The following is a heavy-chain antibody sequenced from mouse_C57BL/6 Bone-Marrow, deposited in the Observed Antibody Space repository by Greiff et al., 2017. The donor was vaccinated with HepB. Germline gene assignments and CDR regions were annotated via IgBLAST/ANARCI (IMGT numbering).Heavy chain of an antibody. V-gene: IGHV2-5*01. D-gene: IGHD2-2*01. J-gene: IGHJ4*01. CDR2: IWSGGST. CDR1: GFSLTSYG. CDR3: AKNYYGYNYAMDY. Sequence: QVQLKQSGPGLVQPSQSLSITCTVSGFSLTSYGVHWVRQSPGKGLEWLGVIWSGGSTDYNAAFMSRLSITKDNSKSQVFFKMNSLQADDTAIYYGAKNYYGYNYAMDYWGRGTSVTVSS.